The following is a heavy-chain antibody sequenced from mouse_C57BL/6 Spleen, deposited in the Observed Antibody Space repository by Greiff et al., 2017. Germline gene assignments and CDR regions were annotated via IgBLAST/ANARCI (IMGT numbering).Heavy chain of an antibody. CDR2: IDPSDSYT. V-gene: IGHV1-69*01. J-gene: IGHJ3*01. CDR3: ARGGLWSRGVLFAY. Sequence: VQLQQPGAELVMPGASVKLSCKASGYTFTSYWMPWVKQRPGQGLEWIGEIDPSDSYTNYNHKFKGKSTLTVDKSSSTAYMQLSSLTSEDSAVYYCARGGLWSRGVLFAYWGQGTLVTVSA. D-gene: IGHD1-1*02. CDR1: GYTFTSYW.